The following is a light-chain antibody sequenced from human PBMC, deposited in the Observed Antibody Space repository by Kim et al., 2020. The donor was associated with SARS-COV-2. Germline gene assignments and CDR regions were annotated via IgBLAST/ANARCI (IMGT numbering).Light chain of an antibody. CDR2: KVS. V-gene: IGKV1-5*03. J-gene: IGKJ2*01. Sequence: DIQMTQSPSTLSASVGDRVTITCRASQTITSSLAWFQQKPGKAPKLLIYKVSTLQGGVPTRFSGSGSGTEFTLTISSLQPDDFATYHSQQYTPFSTFGQGTKLEI. CDR3: QQYTPFST. CDR1: QTITSS.